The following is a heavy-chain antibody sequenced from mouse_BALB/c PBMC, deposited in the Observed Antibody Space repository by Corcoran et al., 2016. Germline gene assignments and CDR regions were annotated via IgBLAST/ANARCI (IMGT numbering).Heavy chain of an antibody. CDR3: ANWEWYFDV. Sequence: EVQLKQSGAELVKPGDSVKLSCTASGFNIKDTYMHWVKQRPEQSLDWIGRIDPANGNTKYDPKFQGKATITADTSSNTAYLQLSSLTSEDTAVYYCANWEWYFDVWGAGTTVTVSS. D-gene: IGHD4-1*01. J-gene: IGHJ1*01. V-gene: IGHV14-3*02. CDR1: GFNIKDTY. CDR2: IDPANGNT.